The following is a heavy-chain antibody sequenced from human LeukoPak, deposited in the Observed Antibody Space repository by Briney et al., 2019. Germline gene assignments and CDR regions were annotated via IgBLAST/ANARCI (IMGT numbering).Heavy chain of an antibody. V-gene: IGHV1-2*02. Sequence: ASVKVSCKASGYTFTGYYMHWVRQAPGQGLEWMGWINPNSGGTNYAQKFQGRVTMTRDTSISTAYMELSRLRSDDTAVYYCARRGAKGDTHYYYYMDVWGKGTTVTVSS. D-gene: IGHD5-18*01. CDR2: INPNSGGT. CDR3: ARRGAKGDTHYYYYMDV. CDR1: GYTFTGYY. J-gene: IGHJ6*03.